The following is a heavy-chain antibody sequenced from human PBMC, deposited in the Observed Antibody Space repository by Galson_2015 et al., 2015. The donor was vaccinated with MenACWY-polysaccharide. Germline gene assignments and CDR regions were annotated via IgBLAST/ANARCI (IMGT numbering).Heavy chain of an antibody. V-gene: IGHV2-5*02. J-gene: IGHJ5*02. D-gene: IGHD2-15*01. CDR2: IYWDDDK. CDR1: GFSLSTSGVG. Sequence: PALVKPTQTLTLTCTFSGFSLSTSGVGVGWIRQPPGKALEWLALIYWDDDKRYSPSLKSRLTITKDTSKNQVVLTMTNMDPVDTATYYCAHRGSGGSSTDWFDPWGQGTLVTVSS. CDR3: AHRGSGGSSTDWFDP.